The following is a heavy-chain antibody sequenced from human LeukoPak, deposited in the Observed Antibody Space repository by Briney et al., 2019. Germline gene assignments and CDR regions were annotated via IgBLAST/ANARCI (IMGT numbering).Heavy chain of an antibody. CDR3: TRAGGPGGYDYSY. V-gene: IGHV6-1*01. CDR2: TYYRSKWFN. Sequence: SQTLSLTGAISGDSVSNNSAAWNWIRQSPSRGLEWLGRTYYRSKWFNEYAQSVKSRITINPDTSKNQFSLQLNSVTPEDAAMYYCTRAGGPGGYDYSYWGQGTLVTVSS. D-gene: IGHD5-12*01. J-gene: IGHJ4*02. CDR1: GDSVSNNSAA.